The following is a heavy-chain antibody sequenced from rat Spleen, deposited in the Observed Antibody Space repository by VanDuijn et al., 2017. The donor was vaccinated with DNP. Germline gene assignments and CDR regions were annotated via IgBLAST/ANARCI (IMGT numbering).Heavy chain of an antibody. J-gene: IGHJ4*01. V-gene: IGHV5-25*01. D-gene: IGHD1-12*01. CDR1: GFTFSNYD. CDR3: ARHRTIMPYYYAMDA. CDR2: ISPSGGTP. Sequence: EVQLVESGGGPVQPGRSLKLSCVASGFTFSNYDMAWVRQAPTKGLEWVASISPSGGTPYYRDSVKGRFTISRDNAQSTLYLQMDSLRAEDTATYYCARHRTIMPYYYAMDAWGQGASVTVSS.